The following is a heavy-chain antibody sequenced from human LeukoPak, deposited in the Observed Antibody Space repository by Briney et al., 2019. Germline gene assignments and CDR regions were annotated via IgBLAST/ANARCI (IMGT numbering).Heavy chain of an antibody. CDR2: INTNTGNP. CDR3: ARDAAVAATDY. Sequence: ASVKVSCKASGYTFTSYAMNWVQQAPAQGLEWMGWINTNTGNPTYAQGFTGRFVFSLDTSVSTAYLQISSLKAEDTAVYYCARDAAVAATDYWGQGTLVTVSS. D-gene: IGHD6-19*01. CDR1: GYTFTSYA. V-gene: IGHV7-4-1*02. J-gene: IGHJ4*02.